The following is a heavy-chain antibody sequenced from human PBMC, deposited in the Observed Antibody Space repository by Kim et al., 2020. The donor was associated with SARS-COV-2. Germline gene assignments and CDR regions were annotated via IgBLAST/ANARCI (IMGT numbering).Heavy chain of an antibody. CDR2: TYYRSKWYN. J-gene: IGHJ6*02. CDR1: GDSVSSNSAA. D-gene: IGHD2-21*02. Sequence: SQTLSLTCAISGDSVSSNSAAWNWIRQSPSRGLEWLGRTYYRSKWYNHYAVSVKSRITINPDTSKNQFSLQLNSVTPEDTAVYYCARDQPLAYCGGDCYPERPYYGMDVWGQGTTVTVSS. V-gene: IGHV6-1*01. CDR3: ARDQPLAYCGGDCYPERPYYGMDV.